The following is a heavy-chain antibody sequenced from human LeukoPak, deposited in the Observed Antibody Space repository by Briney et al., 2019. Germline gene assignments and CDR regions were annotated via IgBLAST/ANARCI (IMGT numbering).Heavy chain of an antibody. J-gene: IGHJ4*02. CDR2: INSDGSST. Sequence: GGSLRLSCAASGFTFSSYWMHWVRQAPGKGLVWVSRINSDGSSTSYADSVKGRFTISRDNAKNTLYLQMNSLRAEDTAVYYCASEGSSLYYFDYWGQGTLVTVSS. CDR3: ASEGSSLYYFDY. V-gene: IGHV3-74*01. CDR1: GFTFSSYW. D-gene: IGHD6-13*01.